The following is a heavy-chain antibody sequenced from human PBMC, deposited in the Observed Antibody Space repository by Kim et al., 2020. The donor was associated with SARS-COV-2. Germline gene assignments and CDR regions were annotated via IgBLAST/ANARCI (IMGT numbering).Heavy chain of an antibody. D-gene: IGHD6-6*01. J-gene: IGHJ4*02. Sequence: ADSVEGRFTIFRDHSKDTLYLQMNSLRAEDTAVYYCAKAPRSSSDYFDYWGQGTLVTVSS. V-gene: IGHV3-23*01. CDR3: AKAPRSSSDYFDY.